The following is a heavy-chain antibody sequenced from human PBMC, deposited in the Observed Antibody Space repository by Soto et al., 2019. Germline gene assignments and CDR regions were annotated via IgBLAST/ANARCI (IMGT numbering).Heavy chain of an antibody. V-gene: IGHV1-69*13. J-gene: IGHJ6*02. CDR1: GGTFSSYA. CDR2: IIPIFGTA. Sequence: ASVKVSCKASGGTFSSYAISWVRQAPGQGLEWMGGIIPIFGTANYAQKFQGRVTITADESTSTAYMELSSLRSEDTAVYYCARDPGRYFDWLLPQYYYYYGMDVWGQGTTVTVSS. D-gene: IGHD3-9*01. CDR3: ARDPGRYFDWLLPQYYYYYGMDV.